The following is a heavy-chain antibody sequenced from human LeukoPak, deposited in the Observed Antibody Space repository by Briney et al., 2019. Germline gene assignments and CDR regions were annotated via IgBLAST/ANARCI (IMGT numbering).Heavy chain of an antibody. V-gene: IGHV3-21*01. CDR3: ARGGYYAMDV. Sequence: GGSLRLSCAASGFSFSSYSMNWVRQAPGKGLEWVSSISSSKSYIFYADSVKGRFTISRGNSQNTLYLQMNRLRGEDTAVYYCARGGYYAMDVWGQGTTVTVSS. CDR2: ISSSKSYI. J-gene: IGHJ6*02. CDR1: GFSFSSYS.